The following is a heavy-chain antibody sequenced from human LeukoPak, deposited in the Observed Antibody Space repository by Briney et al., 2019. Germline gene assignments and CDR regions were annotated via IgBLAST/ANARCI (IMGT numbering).Heavy chain of an antibody. J-gene: IGHJ4*02. CDR1: GFTFSSYW. Sequence: GGSLRLSCAASGFTFSSYWKSWVRQAPGKGLEWVANIKQDGSEKYYVDSVKGRFTISRDNAKNSLYLQMNSLRAEDTAVYYCARDHSSGSYGWVYWGQGTLVTVSS. CDR3: ARDHSSGSYGWVY. CDR2: IKQDGSEK. D-gene: IGHD1-26*01. V-gene: IGHV3-7*01.